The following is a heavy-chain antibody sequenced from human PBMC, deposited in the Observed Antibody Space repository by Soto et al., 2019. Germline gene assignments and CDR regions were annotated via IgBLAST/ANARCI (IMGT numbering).Heavy chain of an antibody. CDR3: ARVERGTATTVVDAFDI. J-gene: IGHJ3*02. CDR1: GGSVSSSSNYY. D-gene: IGHD1-1*01. Sequence: QVQLQQWGAGLFKPSETLSLTCAVYGGSVSSSSNYYCSWIRQPPGKGLEWIGEMSHSGGTHFNPSLKSRVTISVDTTKNQFSLQMSSVTGADTALYYCARVERGTATTVVDAFDIWGPGTMVTVSS. CDR2: MSHSGGT. V-gene: IGHV4-34*01.